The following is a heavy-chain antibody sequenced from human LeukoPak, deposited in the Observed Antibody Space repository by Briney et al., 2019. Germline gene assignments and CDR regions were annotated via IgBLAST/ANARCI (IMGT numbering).Heavy chain of an antibody. Sequence: KTSETPSLTCTVSGGSISSYYWSWIRQPPGKGLEWIGYIYYSGSTNYNASLKSQVSISIDTSKNQFSLRLTSVTAADTAVYYCARQTGSGLFILPGGQGTLVTVSS. J-gene: IGHJ4*02. CDR1: GGSISSYY. V-gene: IGHV4-59*08. D-gene: IGHD3/OR15-3a*01. CDR2: IYYSGST. CDR3: ARQTGSGLFILP.